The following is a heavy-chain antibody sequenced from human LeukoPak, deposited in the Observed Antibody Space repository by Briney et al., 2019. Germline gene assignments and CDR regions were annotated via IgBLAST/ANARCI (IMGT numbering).Heavy chain of an antibody. CDR1: GYTFTGYY. CDR3: ARESRGITMIVEVITTPDYAFDI. D-gene: IGHD3-22*01. Sequence: ASVEVSCKASGYTFTGYYMHWVRQAPGQGLEWMGWINPNSGGTNYAQKFQGRVTMTRDTSISTAYMELSRLRSDDTAVYYCARESRGITMIVEVITTPDYAFDIWGQGTMVTVSS. V-gene: IGHV1-2*02. CDR2: INPNSGGT. J-gene: IGHJ3*02.